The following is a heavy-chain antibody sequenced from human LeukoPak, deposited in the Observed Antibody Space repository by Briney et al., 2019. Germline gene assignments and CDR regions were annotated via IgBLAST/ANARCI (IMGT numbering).Heavy chain of an antibody. V-gene: IGHV4-34*01. J-gene: IGHJ5*02. Sequence: SETLSLTCAVYGGSFSGYYWSWIRQPPGKGVEWIGEINHSGSTNYNPSLKSRVTISVDTSKNQFSLKLSSVTAADTAVYYCARGRRDYDILTGYHARRMRYNWFDPWGQGTLVTVSS. CDR3: ARGRRDYDILTGYHARRMRYNWFDP. CDR1: GGSFSGYY. D-gene: IGHD3-9*01. CDR2: INHSGST.